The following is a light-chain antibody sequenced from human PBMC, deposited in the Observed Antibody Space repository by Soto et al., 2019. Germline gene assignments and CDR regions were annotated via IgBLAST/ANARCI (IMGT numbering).Light chain of an antibody. CDR2: GAS. Sequence: EIVMTQSPATLSVSPGERATLSCRASQSVSSNLAWYQQKPGQAPRLLIYGASTRATGIPARFSGSGSGTEFNLTISSLQSEDFAVYYCQKYNNWPPPYTFGQGTKLEIK. CDR3: QKYNNWPPPYT. CDR1: QSVSSN. V-gene: IGKV3-15*01. J-gene: IGKJ2*01.